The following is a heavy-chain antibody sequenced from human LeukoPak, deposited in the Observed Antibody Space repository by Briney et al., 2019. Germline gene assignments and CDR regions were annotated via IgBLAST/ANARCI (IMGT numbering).Heavy chain of an antibody. Sequence: GGSLRLSCAASGFTFTDYSMSCVRQAPGKGLEWFSSISSSGNYIYYADSVRGRFTISRDNAKNSLYLQMNSLRAEDTAIYYCARVPADYWGQGTLVTVSS. J-gene: IGHJ4*02. CDR3: ARVPADY. CDR1: GFTFTDYS. CDR2: ISSSGNYI. V-gene: IGHV3-21*01. D-gene: IGHD2-2*01.